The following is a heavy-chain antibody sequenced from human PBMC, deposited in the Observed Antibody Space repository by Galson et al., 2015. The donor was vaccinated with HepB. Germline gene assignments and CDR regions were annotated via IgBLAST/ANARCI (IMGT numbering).Heavy chain of an antibody. CDR2: ISAYNGRI. V-gene: IGHV1-18*01. CDR1: GYPFSDYG. D-gene: IGHD3-10*01. J-gene: IGHJ4*02. Sequence: SVKVSCKASGYPFSDYGISWVRQAPGQGLEWMGFISAYNGRIEMAKKFRDRITLTTDTSTSTAFLELRGLTSDDTATYFCGREERELYYGAGSEPLDLWGQGTLVTVSS. CDR3: GREERELYYGAGSEPLDL.